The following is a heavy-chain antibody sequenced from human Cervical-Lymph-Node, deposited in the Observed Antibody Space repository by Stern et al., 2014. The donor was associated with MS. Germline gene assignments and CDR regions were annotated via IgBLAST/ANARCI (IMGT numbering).Heavy chain of an antibody. Sequence: VQLVQSGPEVKKPWETLTISCTGSGYTFTANWIAWVRQMPGKGLEWMGIIYPGDSDTRYSPSFQGQVTTSADKSISTAYLQWSSLKASDTAMYYCARDYGDYAFDYWGQGTLVTVSS. V-gene: IGHV5-51*01. CDR1: GYTFTANW. CDR3: ARDYGDYAFDY. D-gene: IGHD4-17*01. CDR2: IYPGDSDT. J-gene: IGHJ4*02.